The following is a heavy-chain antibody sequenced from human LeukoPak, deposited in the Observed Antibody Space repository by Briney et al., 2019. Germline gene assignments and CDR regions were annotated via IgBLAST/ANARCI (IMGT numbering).Heavy chain of an antibody. Sequence: QPGGSLRLSCAASGFIFSDHYMDWVRQTPGRGLEWVDRTRNKAKNYTTQYAASVRGRFTISTDESKNSLYLQMNSLKTEDTAVYYCSRGSASHPYYYGMDVWGQGTTVTVSS. J-gene: IGHJ6*02. D-gene: IGHD6-19*01. CDR3: SRGSASHPYYYGMDV. V-gene: IGHV3-72*01. CDR2: TRNKAKNYTT. CDR1: GFIFSDHY.